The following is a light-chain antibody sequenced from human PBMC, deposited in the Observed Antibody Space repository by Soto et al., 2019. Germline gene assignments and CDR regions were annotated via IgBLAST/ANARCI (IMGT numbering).Light chain of an antibody. Sequence: QSVLTKPPSASGTPGQRVTISCYGSSSNIGSNSVNWYQQLPGTAPKLLMYSNHLRPSGVPDRLSGSKSGTSASLAISVLQYEDEADYYCTAWDDGLTGVVFGGGTKVTVL. CDR1: SSNIGSNS. J-gene: IGLJ3*02. CDR2: SNH. CDR3: TAWDDGLTGVV. V-gene: IGLV1-44*01.